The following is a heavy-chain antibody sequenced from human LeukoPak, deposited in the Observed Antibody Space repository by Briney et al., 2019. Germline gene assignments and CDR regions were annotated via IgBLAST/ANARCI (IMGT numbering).Heavy chain of an antibody. CDR3: ARDESSRLFGDYPYHTDYMDV. CDR2: ISPSGGST. J-gene: IGHJ6*03. V-gene: IGHV1-46*01. CDR1: GYTFTSYY. Sequence: ASVKVSCKASGYTFTSYYMHWVRQAPGQGLEWMGIISPSGGSTSYAQKFQGRVTMTRDTSTSTVYMELSSLRSEDTAVYYCARDESSRLFGDYPYHTDYMDVWGKGATVTVSS. D-gene: IGHD4-17*01.